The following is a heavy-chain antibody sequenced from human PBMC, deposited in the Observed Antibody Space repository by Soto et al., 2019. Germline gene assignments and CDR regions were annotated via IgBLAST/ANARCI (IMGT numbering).Heavy chain of an antibody. CDR1: GFTFGDYA. Sequence: GGSLRLSCTASGFTFGDYAMSWFHQAPGKGLEWVGFIRSKAYGGTTEYAASVKGRFTISRDDSKSIAYLQMNSLKTEDTAVYYCTRDPLSIAARPRGYYYYYYMDVWGKGTTVTVSS. CDR3: TRDPLSIAARPRGYYYYYYMDV. CDR2: IRSKAYGGTT. V-gene: IGHV3-49*03. J-gene: IGHJ6*03. D-gene: IGHD6-6*01.